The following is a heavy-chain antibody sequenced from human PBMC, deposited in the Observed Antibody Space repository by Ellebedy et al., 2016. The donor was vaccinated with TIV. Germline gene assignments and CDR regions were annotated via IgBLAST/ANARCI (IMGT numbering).Heavy chain of an antibody. CDR1: EFTFSTYH. V-gene: IGHV3-33*01. CDR3: ARELGGSGGSDFDY. J-gene: IGHJ4*02. CDR2: IWYDGTAK. D-gene: IGHD2-15*01. Sequence: GESLKISCAASEFTFSTYHMHWVRQAPGKGLEWVAVIWYDGTAKFYAASVKGRFTISRDNSQNTLYLEMNSLIADDTALYYCARELGGSGGSDFDYWGQGTLVTVSS.